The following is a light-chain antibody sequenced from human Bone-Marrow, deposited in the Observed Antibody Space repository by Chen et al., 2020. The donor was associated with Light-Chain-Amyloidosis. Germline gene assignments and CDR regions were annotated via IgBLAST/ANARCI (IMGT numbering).Light chain of an antibody. V-gene: IGLV6-57*02. CDR2: EDN. Sequence: NFMLTQPHSVSESPGKTVTISCTGSSGSIASNYVQWYQQRPGSAPTTVIFEDNQRPSGVPDRFSGSIGRSSTSASLTISGLKTEDEADYYCQSYDKSKHVVFGGGTTLTVL. J-gene: IGLJ2*01. CDR3: QSYDKSKHVV. CDR1: SGSIASNY.